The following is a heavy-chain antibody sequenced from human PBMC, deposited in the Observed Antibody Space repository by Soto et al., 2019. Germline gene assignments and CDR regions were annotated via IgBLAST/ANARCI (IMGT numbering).Heavy chain of an antibody. CDR2: IIPIFGTA. CDR3: ARERPIYSSSSPLAYYGMAV. CDR1: GGTFSSYA. D-gene: IGHD6-6*01. J-gene: IGHJ6*02. V-gene: IGHV1-69*13. Sequence: GASVKVSCKASGGTFSSYAISWVRQAPGQGLEWMGGIIPIFGTANYAQKFQGRVTITADESTSTAYMELSSLRSEDTAVYYCARERPIYSSSSPLAYYGMAVWGQGTTVPVS.